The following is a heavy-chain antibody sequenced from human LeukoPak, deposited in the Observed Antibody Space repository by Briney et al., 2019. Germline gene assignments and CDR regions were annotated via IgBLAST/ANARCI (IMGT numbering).Heavy chain of an antibody. D-gene: IGHD6-13*01. Sequence: GGSLRLSCAASGFTFSSYSMNWVRQAPGKGLEWVSYISSSSSTIYYADSVKGRFTISRDNAKNSLYLQMNSLRAEDTAVYYCARGSWLNYFDYWGQGTLVTVSS. V-gene: IGHV3-48*04. CDR2: ISSSSSTI. CDR1: GFTFSSYS. CDR3: ARGSWLNYFDY. J-gene: IGHJ4*02.